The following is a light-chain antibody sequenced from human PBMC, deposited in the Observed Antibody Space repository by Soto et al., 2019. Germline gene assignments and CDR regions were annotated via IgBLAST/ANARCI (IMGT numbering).Light chain of an antibody. CDR1: QSVSSSY. CDR3: QQYGSSQA. CDR2: DAS. Sequence: EIVLTQSPATLSLSPGERATLSCGASQSVSSSYSAWYQQKPGLAPRLLIYDASSRATGIPDRFSGSGSGTDFTLTISRLEPEDFAVYYCQQYGSSQAFGGGTKVEIK. J-gene: IGKJ4*01. V-gene: IGKV3D-20*01.